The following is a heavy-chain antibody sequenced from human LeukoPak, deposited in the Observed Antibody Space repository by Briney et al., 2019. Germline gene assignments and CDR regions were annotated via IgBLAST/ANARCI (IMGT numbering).Heavy chain of an antibody. CDR3: ARLVYDSRGYYFDY. J-gene: IGHJ4*02. CDR2: IRYSGSA. V-gene: IGHV4-59*08. Sequence: SETLSLTCTVSVGSISSLYWCWIRQPPGKGLEWIGYIRYSGSANYNPSLRSRVTISIDTSKNKFSLKLRSVTAADTAVYHCARLVYDSRGYYFDYWGQGTLITVSS. D-gene: IGHD3-22*01. CDR1: VGSISSLY.